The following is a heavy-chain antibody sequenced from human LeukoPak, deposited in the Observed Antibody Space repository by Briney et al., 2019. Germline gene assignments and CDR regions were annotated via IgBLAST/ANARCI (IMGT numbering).Heavy chain of an antibody. V-gene: IGHV4-59*01. CDR1: GDSISRYY. Sequence: KTSETLSLTCTVSGDSISRYYLSWIRQPPGKGLEWIGYIYYSGSTNYNPSLKSRVTISVDTSKNQFSLKLTSVTAADTAVYHCGRYRSAGTEGIGIDYWGQGILVTVSS. CDR3: GRYRSAGTEGIGIDY. D-gene: IGHD1-7*01. CDR2: IYYSGST. J-gene: IGHJ4*02.